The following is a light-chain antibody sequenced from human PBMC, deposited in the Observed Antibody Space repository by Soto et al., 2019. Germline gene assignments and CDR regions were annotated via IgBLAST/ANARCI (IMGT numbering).Light chain of an antibody. CDR2: GSS. J-gene: IGKJ2*01. CDR1: QSVSSRF. CDR3: QQYGSSPYT. V-gene: IGKV3-20*01. Sequence: EIVFTQSPGNLSLSPGERATLSCRASQSVSSRFLAWYQQKPGQAPRLLMYGSSSRATGIPDRFSGTGSGTDFTLPISGLEPEYFAVYYCQQYGSSPYTFGLGTKLQIK.